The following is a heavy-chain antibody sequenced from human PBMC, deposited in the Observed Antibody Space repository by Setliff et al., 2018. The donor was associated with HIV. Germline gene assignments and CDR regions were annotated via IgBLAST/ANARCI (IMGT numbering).Heavy chain of an antibody. CDR1: GYTFTFYS. V-gene: IGHV1-3*01. CDR3: ARAADYDFWSGYSSGWFDP. CDR2: INAGNGNT. Sequence: GASVKVSCKASGYTFTFYSMHWVRQAPGQRLEWMGWINAGNGNTKYSQRFQGRVTITRDTSASTAYMELSSLRSEDTAVYYCARAADYDFWSGYSSGWFDPWGQGTLVTVSS. J-gene: IGHJ5*02. D-gene: IGHD3-3*01.